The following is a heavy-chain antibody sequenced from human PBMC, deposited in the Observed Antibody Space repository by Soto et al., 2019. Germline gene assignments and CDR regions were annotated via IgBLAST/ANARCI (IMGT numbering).Heavy chain of an antibody. V-gene: IGHV4-31*03. CDR2: IYYSGST. D-gene: IGHD2-21*01. J-gene: IGHJ6*02. CDR3: ATGSGGNSENYYYGMDV. CDR1: GGSISSGGYY. Sequence: SETLSLTCTVSGGSISSGGYYWSWIRQHPGKGLEWIGYIYYSGSTYYNPSLKSRVTISVDTSKNQFSLKLSSVTAADTAVYYCATGSGGNSENYYYGMDVWGQGTTVTVSS.